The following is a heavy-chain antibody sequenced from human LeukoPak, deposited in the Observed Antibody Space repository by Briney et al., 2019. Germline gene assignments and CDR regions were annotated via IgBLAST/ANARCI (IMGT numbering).Heavy chain of an antibody. V-gene: IGHV5-51*01. CDR1: GYSFTSYW. J-gene: IGHJ6*02. D-gene: IGHD3-16*01. CDR2: IYPGDSDT. Sequence: GESLKISCKGSGYSFTSYWIGWVRQMPGKGLEWMGIIYPGDSDTRNSPSFQGQVTISADKSISTAYLQWSSLKASDTAIYYCARYGGPSDYYYGMDVWGQGTTVTVSS. CDR3: ARYGGPSDYYYGMDV.